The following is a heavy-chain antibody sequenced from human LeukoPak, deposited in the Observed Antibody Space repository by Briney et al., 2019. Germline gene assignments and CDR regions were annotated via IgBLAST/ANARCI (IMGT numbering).Heavy chain of an antibody. CDR1: GFTFNNFW. J-gene: IGHJ4*02. Sequence: GGSLRLSCTASGFTFNNFWMHWVRQTPGKGLVWVSRISKDGSTTNYADSVKGRFTISRDSAKNTLYLQMNSLTAEDAALYYCARGASSGYRIDYWGQGTLVPVSA. V-gene: IGHV3-74*01. CDR3: ARGASSGYRIDY. D-gene: IGHD5-18*01. CDR2: ISKDGSTT.